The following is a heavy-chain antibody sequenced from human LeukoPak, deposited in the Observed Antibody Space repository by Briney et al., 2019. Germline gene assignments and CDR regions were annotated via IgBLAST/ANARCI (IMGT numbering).Heavy chain of an antibody. CDR1: GFTFSSYG. J-gene: IGHJ4*02. CDR2: IRYDGSNK. CDR3: AQALYYYGSGSYYNRPFDY. V-gene: IGHV3-30*02. D-gene: IGHD3-10*01. Sequence: PGGSLRLSCAASGFTFSSYGMHWVRQAPGKGLEWVAFIRYDGSNKYYADSVKGRFTISRDNSKNTLYLQMNSLRAEDTAVYYCAQALYYYGSGSYYNRPFDYWGQGTLVTVSS.